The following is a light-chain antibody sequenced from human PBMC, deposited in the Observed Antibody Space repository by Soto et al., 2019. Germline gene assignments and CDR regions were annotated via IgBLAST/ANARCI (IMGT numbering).Light chain of an antibody. J-gene: IGKJ4*01. CDR3: HQYDNWPLT. Sequence: ILLRPSQLSLPVTPGEPASISCMSSQRILHSNGSSYLAWYLQKPGQAPPLLIYLGSSRATGVPDRFSGSGSGTEFTLTISSLVSEDFAVYYCHQYDNWPLTFGGGTKVDIK. CDR2: LGS. CDR1: QRILHSNGSSY. V-gene: IGKV2-28*01.